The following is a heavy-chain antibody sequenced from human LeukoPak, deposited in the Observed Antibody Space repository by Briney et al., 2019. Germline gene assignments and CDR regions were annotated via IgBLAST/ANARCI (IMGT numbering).Heavy chain of an antibody. V-gene: IGHV1-69*06. Sequence: ASMKVSCKASGGTFSSYAISWVRQAPGQGLEWMGGIIPIFGTANYAQKFQGRVTITADKSTSTAYMELSSLRSEDTAVYYCARGPTSTSCLRLWGQGTLVTVSS. D-gene: IGHD2-2*01. CDR3: ARGPTSTSCLRL. CDR2: IIPIFGTA. CDR1: GGTFSSYA. J-gene: IGHJ4*02.